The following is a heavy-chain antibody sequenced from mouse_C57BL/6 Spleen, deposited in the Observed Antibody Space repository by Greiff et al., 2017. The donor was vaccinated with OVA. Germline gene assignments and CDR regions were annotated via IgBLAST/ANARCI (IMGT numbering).Heavy chain of an antibody. V-gene: IGHV8-12*01. Sequence: QVTLKVSGPGILQSSQTLSLTCSFSGFSLSTSGMGVSWIRQPSGKGLEWLAHIYWDDDKRYNPSLTRRLTISKDTSRNQVFLKITSVDTADTATYYCARRRDYGSSPWAMDYWGQGTSVTVSS. J-gene: IGHJ4*01. CDR3: ARRRDYGSSPWAMDY. CDR1: GFSLSTSGMG. CDR2: IYWDDDK. D-gene: IGHD1-1*01.